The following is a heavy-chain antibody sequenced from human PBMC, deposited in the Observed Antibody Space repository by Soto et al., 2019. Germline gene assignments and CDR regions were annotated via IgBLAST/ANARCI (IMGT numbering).Heavy chain of an antibody. CDR3: AKGVLDRGVDS. Sequence: EVQVLKSGGGLVQSGGSLRLSCAASGFTFRNYAMTWVRQATGQGLEYVSSITENGANTYYASSVKGRFTISRDNSKNTLYLQMNSLRAEDTAIYYCAKGVLDRGVDSWGQGTLVTVSS. J-gene: IGHJ4*02. CDR2: ITENGANT. CDR1: GFTFRNYA. V-gene: IGHV3-23*01. D-gene: IGHD6-6*01.